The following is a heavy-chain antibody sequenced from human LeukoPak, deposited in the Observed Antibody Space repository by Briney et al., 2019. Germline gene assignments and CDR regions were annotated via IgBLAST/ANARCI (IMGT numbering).Heavy chain of an antibody. J-gene: IGHJ5*02. CDR3: ARDGSGWSNWFDP. D-gene: IGHD6-19*01. V-gene: IGHV3-21*01. Sequence: PGGSLRLSCAASGCTFSSDVMNWGRQAPGKGLERVSSISTSSSYIYYADSVKGRFTISRDNAKNSLFLQMNSLRAEDTAVYYCARDGSGWSNWFDPWGQGTLVTVSS. CDR2: ISTSSSYI. CDR1: GCTFSSDV.